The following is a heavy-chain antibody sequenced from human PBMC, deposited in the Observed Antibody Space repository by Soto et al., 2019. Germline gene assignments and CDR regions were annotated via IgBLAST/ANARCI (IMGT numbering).Heavy chain of an antibody. V-gene: IGHV1-24*01. CDR1: GYTLTELS. CDR3: ATYYGGNPLDDAFDI. CDR2: FDPEDGET. D-gene: IGHD4-17*01. Sequence: ASVKVSCKVSGYTLTELSMHWVRQAPGKGLEWMGGFDPEDGETIYAQKFQGRVTMTEDTSTDTAYMELSGLRSEDTAVYYCATYYGGNPLDDAFDIWGQGTMVTVSS. J-gene: IGHJ3*02.